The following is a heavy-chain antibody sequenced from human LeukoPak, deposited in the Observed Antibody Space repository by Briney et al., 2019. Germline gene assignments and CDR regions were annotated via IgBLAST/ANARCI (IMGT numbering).Heavy chain of an antibody. CDR3: ARGEAFDY. Sequence: GGSLRLSCAASGFTFSSYAMSWVRQAPGKGLEWVSAISGSGGSTYYADSVKGRFAISRDTSKNTLYLQMSSLRAEDTAFYYCARGEAFDYWGQGTLVTVSS. CDR1: GFTFSSYA. CDR2: ISGSGGST. J-gene: IGHJ4*02. V-gene: IGHV3-23*01.